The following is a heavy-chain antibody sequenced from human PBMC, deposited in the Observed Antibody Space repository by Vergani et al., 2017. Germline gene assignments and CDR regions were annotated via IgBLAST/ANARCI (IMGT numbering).Heavy chain of an antibody. CDR1: GGTFSSYA. CDR2: IIPIFGTA. Sequence: QVQLVQSGAEVKKPGSSVKVSCKASGGTFSSYAISWVRQAPGQGLEWMGGIIPIFGTANYAQKFQGRVTITADESTSTAYMELSSLRSEDTAVYYCAREGYGDYGGRGESGPITFLWGQGTLVTVSS. CDR3: AREGYGDYGGRGESGPITFL. J-gene: IGHJ4*02. V-gene: IGHV1-69*01. D-gene: IGHD4-17*01.